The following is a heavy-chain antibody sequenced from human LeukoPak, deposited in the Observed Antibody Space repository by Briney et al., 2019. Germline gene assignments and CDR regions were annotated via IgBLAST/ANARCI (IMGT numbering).Heavy chain of an antibody. Sequence: GGSLRPSCAASGFTFSSYAMHWVRQAPGKGLEWVAVISYDGSNKYYADSVKGRFTISRDNAKNSLYLQMNSLRAEDMALYYCAKDTSANIFGGAFDIWGQGTMVTVSS. CDR1: GFTFSSYA. CDR2: ISYDGSNK. D-gene: IGHD3-10*02. V-gene: IGHV3-30-3*01. CDR3: AKDTSANIFGGAFDI. J-gene: IGHJ3*02.